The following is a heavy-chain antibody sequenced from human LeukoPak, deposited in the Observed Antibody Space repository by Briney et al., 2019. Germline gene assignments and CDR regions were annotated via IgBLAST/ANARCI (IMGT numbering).Heavy chain of an antibody. D-gene: IGHD2-21*01. V-gene: IGHV4-34*01. CDR2: INDYSGNT. CDR1: GGSFTDYF. CDR3: ERGGIAKILGFGIFKNGMDV. J-gene: IGHJ6*04. Sequence: SETLSLTCDVFGGSFTDYFWTWIRQSPGKGLEWIGEINDYSGNTNYNPSLNSRVSISLEKSKNQFSLELRSVTAADTAVYYCERGGIAKILGFGIFKNGMDVGGKGTTVTVPS.